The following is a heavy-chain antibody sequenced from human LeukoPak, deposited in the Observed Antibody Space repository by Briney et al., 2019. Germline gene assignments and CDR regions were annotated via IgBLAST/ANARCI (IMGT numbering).Heavy chain of an antibody. CDR1: GVIFSSYA. J-gene: IGHJ5*02. Sequence: GGSLRLSCAASGVIFSSYAMSWVRQAPGKGLEWVSAINGRGDNTYYADFVKGRFTISRDNSKSTVYLQMNSLSTEDTAVYYCAKHRVSPGSNWFVPCWQGALLTVAS. V-gene: IGHV3-23*01. CDR2: INGRGDNT. CDR3: AKHRVSPGSNWFVP. D-gene: IGHD2/OR15-2a*01.